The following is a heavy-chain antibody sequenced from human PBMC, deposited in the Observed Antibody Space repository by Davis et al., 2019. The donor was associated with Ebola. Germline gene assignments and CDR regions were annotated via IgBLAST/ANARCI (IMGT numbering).Heavy chain of an antibody. J-gene: IGHJ4*02. Sequence: PGGSLRLSCAASGFTFSSYWMHWVRQAPGKGLVWVSRINPDGSFTDYADSVKGRFTISRDNAKNTLYLQMNNLRAEDTAVYFCVRLAGPNWGQGTLVAVSS. V-gene: IGHV3-74*01. D-gene: IGHD3-22*01. CDR1: GFTFSSYW. CDR3: VRLAGPN. CDR2: INPDGSFT.